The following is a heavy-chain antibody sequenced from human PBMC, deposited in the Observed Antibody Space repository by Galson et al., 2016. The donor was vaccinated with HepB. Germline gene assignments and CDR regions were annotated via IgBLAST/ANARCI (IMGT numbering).Heavy chain of an antibody. CDR1: GLTVSSNY. D-gene: IGHD2-21*02. V-gene: IGHV3-53*01. Sequence: SLRLSCAASGLTVSSNYMSWVRQAPGKGLEWVSVMYSGGTTYYADSVKGRFTISRDNSKNTLYLQMNSLRAEDTAVYYCATDALAYCGGGCLPGDYWGQGTLVTVSS. CDR2: MYSGGTT. CDR3: ATDALAYCGGGCLPGDY. J-gene: IGHJ4*02.